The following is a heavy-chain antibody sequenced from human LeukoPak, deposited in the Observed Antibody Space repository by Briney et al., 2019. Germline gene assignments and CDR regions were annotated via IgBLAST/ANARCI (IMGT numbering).Heavy chain of an antibody. CDR3: AKGSSMGPISFYLDY. D-gene: IGHD5-24*01. CDR1: GYTFTTCA. J-gene: IGHJ4*02. CDR2: IYTGDGDT. V-gene: IGHV1-3*04. Sequence: ASVKSSCKASGYTFTTCAIHWVRQAPGQRLEWMGLIYTGDGDTIYSQKFQGRVTITRDTSANTAYLELDSLTSEDTAVYYCAKGSSMGPISFYLDYWGQGTLVAVSS.